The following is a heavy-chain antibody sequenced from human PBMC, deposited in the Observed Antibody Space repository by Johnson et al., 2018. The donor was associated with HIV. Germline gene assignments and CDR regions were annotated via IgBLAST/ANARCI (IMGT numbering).Heavy chain of an antibody. CDR1: GFTFSSYW. J-gene: IGHJ3*02. CDR3: AKSGLFVLVVYAPDVFDI. CDR2: IKTDGSST. D-gene: IGHD2-8*02. V-gene: IGHV3-74*02. Sequence: VQLVESGGGLVQPGGSLRLSCAASGFTFSSYWMHWVRQVPGKGLMWVSRIKTDGSSTWYADSVKGRFTISRDNAKNTLYLQMNSLRPEDTAVYYCAKSGLFVLVVYAPDVFDIWGQGTMVTVSS.